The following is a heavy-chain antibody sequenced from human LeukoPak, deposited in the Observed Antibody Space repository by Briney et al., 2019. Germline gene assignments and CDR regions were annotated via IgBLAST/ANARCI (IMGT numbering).Heavy chain of an antibody. V-gene: IGHV4-59*02. Sequence: PSETLSLTCTVSDGSVSSYYWSWIRQPPGKGLEWIGYIYYTGSTNYNPSLKSRVTISVDTSKNQFSLNLSSVTAADTAVYYCASGMATLYYFDYWGQGTLVTVSS. CDR3: ASGMATLYYFDY. D-gene: IGHD5-24*01. CDR2: IYYTGST. J-gene: IGHJ4*02. CDR1: DGSVSSYY.